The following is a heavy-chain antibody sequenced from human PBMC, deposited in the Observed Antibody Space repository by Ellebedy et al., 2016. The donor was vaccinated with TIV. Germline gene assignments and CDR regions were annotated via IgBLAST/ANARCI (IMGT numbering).Heavy chain of an antibody. CDR1: GFTFSSYS. Sequence: GGSLRLSXAASGFTFSSYSMNWVRQAPGKGLEWVSSISTTGSYIYYADSVKGRFTISRDNAENSLYLQMNSLRAEDTAVYYCARDRIAAAGTVYYFGMDVWGQGTTVTVSS. V-gene: IGHV3-21*01. D-gene: IGHD6-13*01. J-gene: IGHJ6*02. CDR3: ARDRIAAAGTVYYFGMDV. CDR2: ISTTGSYI.